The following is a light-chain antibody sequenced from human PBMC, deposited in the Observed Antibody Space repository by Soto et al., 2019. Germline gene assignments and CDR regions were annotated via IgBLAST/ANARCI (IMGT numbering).Light chain of an antibody. CDR2: GAF. J-gene: IGKJ4*01. Sequence: IFLTQSPGSLSLSSGERATLSCRASQTVRSSYLAWYQQRPGQPPKLLIYGAFNRAIGTPDRLSGSESGRDYNLTISRLDPEDSAVYYCQQYGDSITFGGGTKVEI. V-gene: IGKV3-20*01. CDR3: QQYGDSIT. CDR1: QTVRSSY.